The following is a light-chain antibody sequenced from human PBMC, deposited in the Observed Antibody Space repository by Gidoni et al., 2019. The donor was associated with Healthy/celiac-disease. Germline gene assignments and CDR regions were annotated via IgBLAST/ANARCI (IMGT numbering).Light chain of an antibody. J-gene: IGKJ1*01. CDR1: QSVSSSY. CDR2: GAS. CDR3: QQYGSSSG. V-gene: IGKV3-20*01. Sequence: ELVLTQSPGTLSLSPGERATLSCRASQSVSSSYLAWYQQKPGQAPRILIYGASSRATGIPDRFSGSGSGTDFTLTISRLEPEDFAVYYCQQYGSSSGFGQGTKVEIK.